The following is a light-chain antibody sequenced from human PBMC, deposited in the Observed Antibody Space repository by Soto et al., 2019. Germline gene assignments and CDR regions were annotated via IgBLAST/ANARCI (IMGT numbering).Light chain of an antibody. V-gene: IGKV3-11*01. CDR2: DAS. J-gene: IGKJ2*01. CDR3: QQRSNWPPLYT. CDR1: QSVSSY. Sequence: EIVLTQSPATLSLSPGERATVSCRASQSVSSYLAWYQQKPGQAPRLLIYDASNRATGIPARFSGSGSGTDFTLSIRSLEPEDFAVYYCQQRSNWPPLYTFGQGTKLEIK.